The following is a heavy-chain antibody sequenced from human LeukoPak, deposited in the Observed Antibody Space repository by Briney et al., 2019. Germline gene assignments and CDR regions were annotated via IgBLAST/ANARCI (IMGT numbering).Heavy chain of an antibody. D-gene: IGHD3-22*01. V-gene: IGHV3-30-3*01. CDR3: ARGRRVVVIRDAFDI. J-gene: IGHJ3*02. CDR1: GFTFSSYA. CDR2: ISYDGSNK. Sequence: GGSLRLSCAASGFTFSSYAMHWVRQAPGKGLEWVAVISYDGSNKYYADSVKGRFTISRDNSKNTLYLQMNSLRAEDTAVYYCARGRRVVVIRDAFDIWGQGTMVTVSS.